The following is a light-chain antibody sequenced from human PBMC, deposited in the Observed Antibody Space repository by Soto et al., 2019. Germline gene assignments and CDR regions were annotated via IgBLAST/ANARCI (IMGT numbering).Light chain of an antibody. J-gene: IGLJ2*01. Sequence: SYELTQPPSVSVSPGQTASITCSGDKLGYKYACWYQQKPGQSPVLVIYQDSKRPSGIPERFSGSNSGNTATLTISGTQAMDEADYYCQAWDSRTVVFGGGTKVTVL. CDR2: QDS. V-gene: IGLV3-1*01. CDR1: KLGYKY. CDR3: QAWDSRTVV.